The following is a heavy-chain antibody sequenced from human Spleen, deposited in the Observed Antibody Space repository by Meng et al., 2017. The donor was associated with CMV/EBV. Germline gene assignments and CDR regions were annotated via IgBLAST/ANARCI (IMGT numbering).Heavy chain of an antibody. V-gene: IGHV3-23*01. CDR1: GFAFSSYA. CDR3: AKRPAYSSSLYFDY. Sequence: ASGFAFSSYAMSWVRQAPGKGLEWVSGISGGGSSTYYADSVKGRFTISRDNSKNTLYLQMISLRAEDTAVYYCAKRPAYSSSLYFDYWGQGTLVTVSS. J-gene: IGHJ4*02. D-gene: IGHD6-6*01. CDR2: ISGGGSST.